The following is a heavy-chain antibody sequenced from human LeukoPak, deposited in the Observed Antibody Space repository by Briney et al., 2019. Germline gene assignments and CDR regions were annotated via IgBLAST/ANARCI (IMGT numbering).Heavy chain of an antibody. CDR1: GGTFSSYA. CDR2: IIPIFGTA. CDR3: AREGGRGIAAAGTNWFDP. J-gene: IGHJ5*02. Sequence: SVKVSCRASGGTFSSYAISWVRQAPGQGLEWMGGIIPIFGTANYAQKFQGRVTITADESTSTAYMELSSLRSEDTAVYYCAREGGRGIAAAGTNWFDPWGQGTLVTVSS. D-gene: IGHD6-13*01. V-gene: IGHV1-69*13.